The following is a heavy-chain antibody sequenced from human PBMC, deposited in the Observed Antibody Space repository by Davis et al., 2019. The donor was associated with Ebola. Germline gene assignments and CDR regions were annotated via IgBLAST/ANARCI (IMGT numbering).Heavy chain of an antibody. Sequence: PGGSLRLPCAASGFTFSSYWMSWVRQAPGKGLEWVSVIYSGGSTYYADSVKGRFTISRDNSKNTLYLQMNSLRAEDTAVYYCARDSTGRYCSGGSCYPYYYGMDVWGQGTTVTVSS. CDR2: IYSGGST. V-gene: IGHV3-53*01. CDR1: GFTFSSYW. J-gene: IGHJ6*02. D-gene: IGHD2-15*01. CDR3: ARDSTGRYCSGGSCYPYYYGMDV.